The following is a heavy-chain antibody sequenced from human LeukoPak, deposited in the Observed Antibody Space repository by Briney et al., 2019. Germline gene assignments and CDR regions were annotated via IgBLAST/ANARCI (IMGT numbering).Heavy chain of an antibody. CDR2: INPNSGGT. D-gene: IGHD2/OR15-2a*01. CDR1: GYTFTGYY. CDR3: ARGQNRLYYYYYYMDV. J-gene: IGHJ6*03. Sequence: ASVKVSCKASGYTFTGYYMHWVRQAPGQGLEWMGWINPNSGGTNYAQKFQGRVTMTRDTSISTAYMELSRLRSDDTAVYYCARGQNRLYYYYYYMDVWGKGTTVTISS. V-gene: IGHV1-2*02.